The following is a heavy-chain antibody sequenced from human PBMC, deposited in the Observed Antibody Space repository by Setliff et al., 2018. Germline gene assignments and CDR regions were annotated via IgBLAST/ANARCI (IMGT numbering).Heavy chain of an antibody. D-gene: IGHD2-2*01. CDR3: ARGRMRGSCSGPSCTYDPFDI. CDR1: GGSFSDYY. CDR2: VSFFGSA. Sequence: PSETLSLTCTVYGGSFSDYYWGWIRQPPGKGLEWIGSVSFFGSAYYNPSLQSRGAISLDTSRNQFSLILRSVTAADTAVYYCARGRMRGSCSGPSCTYDPFDIWGQGTPVTVSS. J-gene: IGHJ3*02. V-gene: IGHV4-39*07.